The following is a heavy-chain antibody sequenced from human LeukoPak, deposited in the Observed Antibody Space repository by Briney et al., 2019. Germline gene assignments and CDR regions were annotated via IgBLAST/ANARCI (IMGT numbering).Heavy chain of an antibody. CDR2: ISSSSSYI. Sequence: PGGSLRLSCAASGFTFSSYSMNWVRQAPGEGLEWVSSISSSSSYIYYADSVKGRFTISTDNATNSLYLQMNSLRAEDTSVYYCARGIATEASYWGQGTLVTVSS. CDR3: ARGIATEASY. CDR1: GFTFSSYS. V-gene: IGHV3-21*01. J-gene: IGHJ4*02. D-gene: IGHD2-21*01.